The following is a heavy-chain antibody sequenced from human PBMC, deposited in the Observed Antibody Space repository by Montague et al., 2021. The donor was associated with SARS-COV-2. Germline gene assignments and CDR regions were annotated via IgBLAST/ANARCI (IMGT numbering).Heavy chain of an antibody. Sequence: SETLSPTCAVSGGSISISNWRSWVRQPPGQGLEWIGEIYHVGCTNYNPSFKSRVTISVDKSKNQFSLKLSSVTAANTAVYYCARLCSSTSCYNPLDYNYYGMDVWGQGTTVTVSS. CDR1: GGSISISNW. CDR3: ARLCSSTSCYNPLDYNYYGMDV. V-gene: IGHV4-4*02. CDR2: IYHVGCT. J-gene: IGHJ6*02. D-gene: IGHD2-2*02.